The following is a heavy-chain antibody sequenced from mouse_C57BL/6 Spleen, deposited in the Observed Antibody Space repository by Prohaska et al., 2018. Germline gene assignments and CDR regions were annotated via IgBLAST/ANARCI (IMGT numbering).Heavy chain of an antibody. D-gene: IGHD1-1*01. CDR1: GYTFTSYD. Sequence: QVQLQQSGPELVKPGASVKLSCKASGYTFTSYDINWVKQRPGQGLEWIGWMYPRDGSTKYNEKFKGKATLTVDTSSSTAYMELHSLTSEDSAVYFCADYYGSSRFAYWGQGTLVTVSA. CDR2: MYPRDGST. J-gene: IGHJ3*01. V-gene: IGHV1-85*01. CDR3: ADYYGSSRFAY.